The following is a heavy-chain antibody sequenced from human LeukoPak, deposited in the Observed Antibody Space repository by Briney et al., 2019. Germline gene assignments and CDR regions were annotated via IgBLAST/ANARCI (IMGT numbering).Heavy chain of an antibody. CDR3: ARLNAVVVAATIVFDY. CDR2: IYYSGST. Sequence: PSETLSLTCTVSGGSISSSSYYWGWIRQPPGKGLEWIGSIYYSGSTYYNPSLKSRVTISADTSKKQFSLKLSSVTAADTAVYYCARLNAVVVAATIVFDYWGQGTLVTVSS. CDR1: GGSISSSSYY. D-gene: IGHD2-15*01. J-gene: IGHJ4*02. V-gene: IGHV4-39*01.